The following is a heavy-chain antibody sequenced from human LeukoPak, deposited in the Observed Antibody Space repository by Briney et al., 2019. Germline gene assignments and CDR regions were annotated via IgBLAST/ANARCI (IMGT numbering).Heavy chain of an antibody. D-gene: IGHD5-18*01. V-gene: IGHV4-34*01. Sequence: KPSETLSLTCAVYGGSFSGYYWSWIRQPPGKGLEWIGEINHSGSTNYNPSLKSRVTISVDTSKNQFSLKLSSVTAADTAVYYCARGRGYSYGHYYYYYGMDVWGQGTTVTVSS. CDR2: INHSGST. CDR3: ARGRGYSYGHYYYYYGMDV. CDR1: GGSFSGYY. J-gene: IGHJ6*02.